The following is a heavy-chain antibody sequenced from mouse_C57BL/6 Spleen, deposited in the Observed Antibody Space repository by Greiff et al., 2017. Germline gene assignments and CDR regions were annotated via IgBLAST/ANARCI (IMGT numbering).Heavy chain of an antibody. V-gene: IGHV1-62-2*01. D-gene: IGHD1-1*01. J-gene: IGHJ2*01. Sequence: VQLQQSGAELVKPGASVTLSCKASGYTFTEYTIHWVKQRSGQGLEWLGWFYPGSGSIKYNEKFQDKATLTAEKSASTVYMELNRLTCEDSAVDFCARLGTTVVATGFDYWGQGTTLTVSS. CDR3: ARLGTTVVATGFDY. CDR1: GYTFTEYT. CDR2: FYPGSGSI.